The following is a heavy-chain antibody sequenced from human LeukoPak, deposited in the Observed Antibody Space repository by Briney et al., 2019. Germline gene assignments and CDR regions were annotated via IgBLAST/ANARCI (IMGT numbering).Heavy chain of an antibody. CDR2: ISSTGDII. D-gene: IGHD5-12*01. CDR1: GFTFSDYY. CDR3: ARGHSGYDTFRTGY. J-gene: IGHJ4*02. V-gene: IGHV3-11*01. Sequence: GGSLRLSCAASGFTFSDYYMNWIRQAPGKGLEWVSHISSTGDIIYYADSLKGRFTISRDNAKNSLYLQIDSLRAEDTAVYYCARGHSGYDTFRTGYWGQGTLVTVSS.